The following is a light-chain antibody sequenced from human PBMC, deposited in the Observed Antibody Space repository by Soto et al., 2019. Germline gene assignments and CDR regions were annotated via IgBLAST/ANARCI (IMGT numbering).Light chain of an antibody. J-gene: IGLJ2*01. CDR3: SSYSSSSALDVI. V-gene: IGLV2-14*01. CDR2: EVT. Sequence: QSALAQPASVSGSPGQSITISCAGTNRDVGGYNYVSWYQQYPGKAPKLIIYEVTIRPSGVSNRFSGSKSGNTASLTISGLQAEDEADYYCSSYSSSSALDVIFGGGTKLTVL. CDR1: NRDVGGYNY.